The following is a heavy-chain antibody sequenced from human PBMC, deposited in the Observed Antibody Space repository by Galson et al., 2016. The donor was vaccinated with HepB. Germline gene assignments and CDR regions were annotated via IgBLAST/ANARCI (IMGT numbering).Heavy chain of an antibody. CDR1: GFTFRSYG. CDR2: ISNTANTI. Sequence: SLRLSCAASGFTFRSYGMNWVRQAPGKGLEWVSYISNTANTIYYADSVKGRFTISRDNAQGSLSLQMNSLSAAGTAVYYCTRGRGNGNYFEYWGQGTQVTVSS. V-gene: IGHV3-48*01. D-gene: IGHD4-23*01. J-gene: IGHJ4*02. CDR3: TRGRGNGNYFEY.